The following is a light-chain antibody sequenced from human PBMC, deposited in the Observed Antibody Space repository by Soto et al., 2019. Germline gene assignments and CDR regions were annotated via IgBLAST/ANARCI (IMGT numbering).Light chain of an antibody. CDR3: SSYTSSSTLCV. V-gene: IGLV2-14*01. CDR2: EVS. J-gene: IGLJ1*01. CDR1: SSDVGGYNY. Sequence: QSALTQPASVSGSPGQSITISCTGTSSDVGGYNYVSWYQQHPGKAPKLMIYEVSNRPTGVSNRFSGSKSGNTASLTISGLQDEAEADYYCSSYTSSSTLCVFGTGTKVTVL.